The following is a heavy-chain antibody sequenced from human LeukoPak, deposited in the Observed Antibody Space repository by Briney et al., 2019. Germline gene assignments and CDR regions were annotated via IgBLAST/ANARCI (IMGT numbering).Heavy chain of an antibody. CDR3: ARGVLIDY. CDR1: GGSISSNTYY. CDR2: INHSGST. V-gene: IGHV4-39*07. Sequence: SETLSLTCSVSGGSISSNTYYWGWIRQPPGKGLEWIGEINHSGSTNYNPSLKSRVTISVDTSKNQFSLKLSSVTAADTAVYYCARGVLIDYWGQGTLVTVSS. J-gene: IGHJ4*02.